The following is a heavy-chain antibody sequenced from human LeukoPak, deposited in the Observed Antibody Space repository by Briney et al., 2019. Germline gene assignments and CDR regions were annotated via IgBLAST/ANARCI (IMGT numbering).Heavy chain of an antibody. CDR3: ALKGFWGGRNAYDI. Sequence: ASVKVSSKASGYTFTNYYMHWVRQAPGQGPEWMGVINPSGGSTSYPQKFQGRVTMTRDTSTSTVYMELSSLRSEDTAVYYCALKGFWGGRNAYDIWGQGTMVTVSS. CDR1: GYTFTNYY. V-gene: IGHV1-46*03. J-gene: IGHJ3*02. CDR2: INPSGGST. D-gene: IGHD3-3*01.